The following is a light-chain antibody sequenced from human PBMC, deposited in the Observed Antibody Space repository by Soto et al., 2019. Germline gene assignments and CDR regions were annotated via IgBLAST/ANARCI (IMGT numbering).Light chain of an antibody. J-gene: IGKJ5*01. CDR3: QQSYSTRYT. Sequence: DIQMTQSPSSLSASVGDSVTITCRASQSISSYLNWYQQKPGKAPKLLIYDASSLQSGVPSRFSGSGSGTDFTLTISSLQPEDFATDYCQQSYSTRYTFGQGTRLEIK. CDR1: QSISSY. V-gene: IGKV1-39*01. CDR2: DAS.